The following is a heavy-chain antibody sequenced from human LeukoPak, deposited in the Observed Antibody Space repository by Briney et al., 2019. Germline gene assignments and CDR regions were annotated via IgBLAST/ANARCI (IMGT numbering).Heavy chain of an antibody. Sequence: ASVKVSCKASGGTFSSYAISWVRQAPGQGLEWMGRIIPILGIANYAQKFQGRVTITADKSTSTAYMELSSLRSEDTAVYYCARGGGNMVGGFTPLLFYGGQEPLVTVSS. CDR3: ARGGGNMVGGFTPLLFY. CDR1: GGTFSSYA. D-gene: IGHD3-10*01. J-gene: IGHJ4*02. V-gene: IGHV1-69*04. CDR2: IIPILGIA.